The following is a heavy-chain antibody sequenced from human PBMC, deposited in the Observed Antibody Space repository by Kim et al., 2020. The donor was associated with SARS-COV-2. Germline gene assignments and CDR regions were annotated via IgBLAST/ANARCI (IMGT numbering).Heavy chain of an antibody. V-gene: IGHV3-13*01. D-gene: IGHD6-13*01. Sequence: SVKGRFTISREKAKNSLYLQMNGLRAGDTAVYYCARELGYSSSWYDWFDPWGQGTLVTVSS. J-gene: IGHJ5*02. CDR3: ARELGYSSSWYDWFDP.